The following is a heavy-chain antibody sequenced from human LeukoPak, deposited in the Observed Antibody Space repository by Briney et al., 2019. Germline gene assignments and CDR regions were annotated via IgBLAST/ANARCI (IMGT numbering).Heavy chain of an antibody. CDR2: ISSSGSYI. V-gene: IGHV3-21*01. D-gene: IGHD6-19*01. CDR3: ARALAVAGTDWYFDL. CDR1: GFTFSSYS. J-gene: IGHJ2*01. Sequence: GGSLRLSCAASGFTFSSYSMNWVRQAPGQGLEWVSSISSSGSYIYNADSVKGRFTISRDNAKISLYLQMNSLRAEDTDVYYCARALAVAGTDWYFDLWGRGTLVTVSS.